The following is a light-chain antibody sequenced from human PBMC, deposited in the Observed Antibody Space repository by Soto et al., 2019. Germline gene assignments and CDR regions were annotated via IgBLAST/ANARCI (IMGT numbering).Light chain of an antibody. CDR2: DAS. CDR3: QQYDKWPYT. Sequence: EIVLTQSPVTLSLSPGERATLSCRASQSVRTYLAWYQVKPGQAPRLLIYDASSRASGVPARFSGSGSGTDFTLTISSLEPEDFAVYYCQQYDKWPYTFGQGTNLEIK. V-gene: IGKV3-11*01. CDR1: QSVRTY. J-gene: IGKJ2*01.